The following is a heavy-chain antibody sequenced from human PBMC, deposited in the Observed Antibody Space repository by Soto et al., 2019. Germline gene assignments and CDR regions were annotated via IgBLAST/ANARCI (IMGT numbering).Heavy chain of an antibody. D-gene: IGHD6-19*01. CDR2: ISSGGGTT. V-gene: IGHV3-48*01. J-gene: IGHJ4*02. CDR1: GFTFSTYS. Sequence: EVQLVESGGGLVQPGGSLRLSCAASGFTFSTYSMNWLRQTPGKGLEWVSYISSGGGTTYYADSVKGRFTISRDNAKNSLYLQMNSLTAEDTAVYYCASRYTSGLYWNSWGQGTLVTVSS. CDR3: ASRYTSGLYWNS.